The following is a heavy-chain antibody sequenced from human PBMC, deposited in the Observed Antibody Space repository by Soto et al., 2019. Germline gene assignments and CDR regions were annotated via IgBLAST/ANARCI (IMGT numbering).Heavy chain of an antibody. J-gene: IGHJ4*02. V-gene: IGHV4-59*12. CDR2: IYYSGIT. CDR3: ATGKYFLHCFDF. D-gene: IGHD1-26*01. CDR1: GGSISNYY. Sequence: PSETLSLTCTVSGGSISNYYWTWIRQSPEKGLEWIGYIYYSGITSYNPSLKSRVTISVDTSKNQFSLKLTSVTAADTAAYYCATGKYFLHCFDFWGQGTLVTVSS.